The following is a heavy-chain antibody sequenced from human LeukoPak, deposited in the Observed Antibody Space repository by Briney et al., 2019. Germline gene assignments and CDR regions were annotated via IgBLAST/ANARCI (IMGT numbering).Heavy chain of an antibody. CDR2: ISSSSSYI. D-gene: IGHD2-2*01. J-gene: IGHJ4*02. V-gene: IGHV3-21*01. Sequence: GGSLRLSCAASGFTFSSYSMNWVRQAPGKGLEWVSSISSSSSYIYYADSVKGRFTISRDNAKNSLYLQTNSLRAEDTAVYYCAREPYCSSTSCSGRGYWGQGTLVTVSS. CDR3: AREPYCSSTSCSGRGY. CDR1: GFTFSSYS.